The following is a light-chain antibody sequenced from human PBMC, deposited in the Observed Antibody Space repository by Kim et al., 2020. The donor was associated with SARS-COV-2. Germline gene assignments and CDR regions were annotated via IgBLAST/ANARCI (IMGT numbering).Light chain of an antibody. Sequence: IQLAQSPSSLSASVGDRVTITCRASQGITNDLGWYQQKAGKAPKLLIYAASNLQSGVPSRFSGSGSGTHFTLTIDSLQPEDFATYYCLQNYNYPPTFGQGTKLEIK. V-gene: IGKV1-6*01. CDR2: AAS. J-gene: IGKJ2*01. CDR3: LQNYNYPPT. CDR1: QGITND.